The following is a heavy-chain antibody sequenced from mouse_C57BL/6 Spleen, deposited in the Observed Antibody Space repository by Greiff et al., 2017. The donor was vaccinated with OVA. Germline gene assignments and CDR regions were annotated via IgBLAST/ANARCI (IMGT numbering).Heavy chain of an antibody. D-gene: IGHD2-1*01. Sequence: QVQLKESGPELVKPGASVKIPCKASGYAFSSSWMNWVKQRPGKGLEWIGRIYPGDGDTNYNGKFKGKATLTADKSSSTAYMQLSSLTSEDSAVYFCAREDLNYDYAMDYWGQGTSVTVSS. CDR2: IYPGDGDT. CDR3: AREDLNYDYAMDY. CDR1: GYAFSSSW. J-gene: IGHJ4*01. V-gene: IGHV1-82*01.